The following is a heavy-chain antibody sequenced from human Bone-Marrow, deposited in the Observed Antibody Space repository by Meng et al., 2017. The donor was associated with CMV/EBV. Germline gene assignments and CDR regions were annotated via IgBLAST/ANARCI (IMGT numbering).Heavy chain of an antibody. CDR1: GFTFSGSA. CDR3: ARDPSLVGASWYYYYGMDV. CDR2: IRSKANSYAT. D-gene: IGHD1-26*01. V-gene: IGHV3-73*01. Sequence: GGSLRLSCAASGFTFSGSAMHWVRQASGKGLEWVGRIRSKANSYATAYAASVKGRFTISRDDSKNTLYLQMNSPRAEDTAVYYCARDPSLVGASWYYYYGMDVWGQGTTVTVSS. J-gene: IGHJ6*02.